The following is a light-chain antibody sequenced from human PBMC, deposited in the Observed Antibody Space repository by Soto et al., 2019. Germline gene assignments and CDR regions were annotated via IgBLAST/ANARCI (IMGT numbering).Light chain of an antibody. CDR3: QQSYSTPMYT. J-gene: IGKJ2*01. CDR1: QNIRTY. Sequence: DIQMTQSPSSLSISIGDRVTITCRASQNIRTYLNWYQQKPGKAPKLLIYGASSLQSGVPSRFSGSGSGTDFILTISSLQPEDFATYFCQQSYSTPMYTFGQGTKLEIK. CDR2: GAS. V-gene: IGKV1-39*01.